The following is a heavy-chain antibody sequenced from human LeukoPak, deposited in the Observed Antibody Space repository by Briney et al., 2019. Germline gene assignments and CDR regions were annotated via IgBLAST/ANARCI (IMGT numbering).Heavy chain of an antibody. V-gene: IGHV2-70*11. D-gene: IGHD3-22*01. J-gene: IGHJ4*02. Sequence: SGPALVKPTQTLTLTCTFSGFSLSTSGMCVSWIRQPPGKALEWLARIDWDDDKYYSTSLKTRLTISKDTSKNQVVLTMTNMDPVDTATYYCARTLVDYYDSGRPFDYWGQGTLVTVSS. CDR1: GFSLSTSGMC. CDR2: IDWDDDK. CDR3: ARTLVDYYDSGRPFDY.